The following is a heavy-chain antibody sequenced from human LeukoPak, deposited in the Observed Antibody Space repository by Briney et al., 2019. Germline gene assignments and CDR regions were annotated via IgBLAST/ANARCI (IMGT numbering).Heavy chain of an antibody. CDR1: GFTFSSYA. D-gene: IGHD3-3*02. V-gene: IGHV3-23*01. Sequence: PGGSLRLSCAASGFTFSSYAMSWVRQAPGKGLEWVSAISGSGGSTYYADSVKGRFTISRDNSKNTLYLQMNSLRAEDTAVYYCAKPPYTDHLRHFWSGSDYWGQGTLVTVSS. CDR3: AKPPYTDHLRHFWSGSDY. CDR2: ISGSGGST. J-gene: IGHJ4*02.